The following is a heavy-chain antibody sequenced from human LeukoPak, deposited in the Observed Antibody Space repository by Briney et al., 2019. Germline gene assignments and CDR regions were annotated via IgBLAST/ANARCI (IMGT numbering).Heavy chain of an antibody. J-gene: IGHJ5*02. D-gene: IGHD3-10*01. CDR3: ARHVNWRSGQSWFDP. CDR2: IDPSDSDT. CDR1: GYSFTSYW. V-gene: IGHV5-10-1*01. Sequence: GESLRISCKASGYSFTSYWISWVRQMPGEGLEWMGRIDPSDSDTNYSPSFQGHVTMSADKSISTAYLQWSSLKASDTAMYFCARHVNWRSGQSWFDPWGQGNLVTVSS.